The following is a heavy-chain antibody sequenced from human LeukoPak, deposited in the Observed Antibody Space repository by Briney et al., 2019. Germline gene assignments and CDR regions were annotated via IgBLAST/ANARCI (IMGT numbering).Heavy chain of an antibody. D-gene: IGHD3-3*01. CDR2: ISGSGGST. CDR3: AKGSYYDFWSGYSVRHYFDY. CDR1: GFTFSSYA. V-gene: IGHV3-23*01. J-gene: IGHJ4*02. Sequence: GGSLRLSCAASGFTFSSYAMSWVRQAPGKGLEWVSAISGSGGSTYYADSVKGRFTISRDNSKNTLYLQMNSLRAEDTAVCYCAKGSYYDFWSGYSVRHYFDYWGQGTLVTVSS.